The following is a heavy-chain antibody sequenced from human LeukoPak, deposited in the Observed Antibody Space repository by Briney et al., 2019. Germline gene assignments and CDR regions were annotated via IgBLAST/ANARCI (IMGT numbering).Heavy chain of an antibody. J-gene: IGHJ3*02. CDR3: ASSFKPLGKRYRASFDI. D-gene: IGHD5-12*01. Sequence: PSETLSLTCAVYGGSFSGYYWSWIRQPPGKGLEWIGEINHSGSTNYNPSLKSRVTISVDTSKNQFSLKLSSVTAADTAVYYCASSFKPLGKRYRASFDIWGQGTMVTVSS. CDR1: GGSFSGYY. CDR2: INHSGST. V-gene: IGHV4-34*01.